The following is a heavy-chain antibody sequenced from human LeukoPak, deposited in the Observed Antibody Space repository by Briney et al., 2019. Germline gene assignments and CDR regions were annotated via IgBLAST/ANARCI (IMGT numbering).Heavy chain of an antibody. CDR3: ARELPGIAVAGTLALDY. CDR1: GGTFSSYA. CDR2: IIPILGIA. Sequence: ASVKVSCKASGGTFSSYAISWVRQAPGQGLEWMGRIIPILGIANYAQKFQGRVTITADKSTSTAYMELSSLRSEDTAVYYCARELPGIAVAGTLALDYWGQGTLVNVSS. D-gene: IGHD6-19*01. J-gene: IGHJ4*02. V-gene: IGHV1-69*04.